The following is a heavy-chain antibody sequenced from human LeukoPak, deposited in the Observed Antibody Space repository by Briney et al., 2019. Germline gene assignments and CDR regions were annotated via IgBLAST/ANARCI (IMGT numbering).Heavy chain of an antibody. V-gene: IGHV1-69*04. D-gene: IGHD3-22*01. Sequence: SVKVSCKASGGTFSSYAISWVRQAPGQGLEWMGRIIPILGIANYAQKFQGRVTITADKSTSTAYMELSSLRSGDTAVYYCARSYWRITMIADYYFDYWGQGTLVTVSS. CDR3: ARSYWRITMIADYYFDY. CDR1: GGTFSSYA. CDR2: IIPILGIA. J-gene: IGHJ4*02.